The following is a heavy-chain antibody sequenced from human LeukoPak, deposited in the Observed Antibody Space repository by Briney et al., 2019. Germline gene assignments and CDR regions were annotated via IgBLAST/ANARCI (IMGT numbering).Heavy chain of an antibody. D-gene: IGHD6-19*01. CDR2: IGVGGGNT. CDR3: AKDPKWSSSGWNY. Sequence: GGSLRLSCAASGFIFYNYAMSWVRQAPGKGLEWVSVIGVGGGNTYYADSVKGRFTISRDDSKNTLYLEMNSLRAEDTAVYYCAKDPKWSSSGWNYWGQGTLVTVSS. V-gene: IGHV3-23*01. CDR1: GFIFYNYA. J-gene: IGHJ4*02.